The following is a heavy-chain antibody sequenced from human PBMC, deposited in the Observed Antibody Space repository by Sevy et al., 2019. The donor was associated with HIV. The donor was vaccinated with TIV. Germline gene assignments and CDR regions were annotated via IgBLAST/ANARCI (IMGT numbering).Heavy chain of an antibody. Sequence: ASLKVSCKASGGTFSSYAISWVQQAPGQGLEWMGGIIPIFGTANYAQKFQGRVTITADESTSTAYMELSSLRSEDTAVYYCARVGYCSSTSCYTNYYGMDVWGQGTTVTVSS. D-gene: IGHD2-2*02. CDR3: ARVGYCSSTSCYTNYYGMDV. CDR1: GGTFSSYA. V-gene: IGHV1-69*13. CDR2: IIPIFGTA. J-gene: IGHJ6*02.